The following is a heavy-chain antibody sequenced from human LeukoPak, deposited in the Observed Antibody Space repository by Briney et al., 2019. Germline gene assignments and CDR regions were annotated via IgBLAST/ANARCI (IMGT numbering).Heavy chain of an antibody. J-gene: IGHJ4*02. Sequence: PGGSLRLSCAASGFTLSSYDMTWVRQAPGKGLEWVSAISGSGGSTYYADSVKGRFTISRDNSKNTLYLQMNSLRAGDTAVYYCAKPRGGWVVAATGFDYWGQGTLVTVSS. V-gene: IGHV3-23*01. CDR3: AKPRGGWVVAATGFDY. CDR2: ISGSGGST. CDR1: GFTLSSYD. D-gene: IGHD2-15*01.